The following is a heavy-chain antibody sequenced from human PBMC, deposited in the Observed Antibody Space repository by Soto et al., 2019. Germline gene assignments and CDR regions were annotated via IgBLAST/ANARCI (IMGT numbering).Heavy chain of an antibody. V-gene: IGHV3-30*18. CDR1: GFTFSSYG. CDR3: AKERGYPGIAAAGPGWFDP. Sequence: QVQLVESGGGVVQPGRSLRLSCAASGFTFSSYGMHWVRQAPGKGLEWVAVISYDGSNKYYADSVKGRFTISRDNSKNTLYLQMNSLRAEDTAVYYCAKERGYPGIAAAGPGWFDPWGQGTLVTVSS. J-gene: IGHJ5*02. D-gene: IGHD6-13*01. CDR2: ISYDGSNK.